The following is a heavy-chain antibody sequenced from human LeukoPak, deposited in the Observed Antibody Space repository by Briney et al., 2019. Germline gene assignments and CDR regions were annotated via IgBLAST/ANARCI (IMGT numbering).Heavy chain of an antibody. CDR2: IFSSGSA. V-gene: IGHV4-31*03. CDR3: AREAWAGTTSGWFDP. D-gene: IGHD1-7*01. Sequence: PSQTLSLTCTVSGGSVSSGAYYWSWIRQFPGKGLEWIGYIFSSGSASYHPSLRSRVTVSFDTTKNQFSLNLISVSAADTAVYFCAREAWAGTTSGWFDPWGQGILVTVSS. CDR1: GGSVSSGAYY. J-gene: IGHJ5*02.